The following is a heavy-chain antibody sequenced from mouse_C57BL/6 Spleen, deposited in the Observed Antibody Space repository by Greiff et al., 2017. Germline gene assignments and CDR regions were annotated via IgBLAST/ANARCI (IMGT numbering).Heavy chain of an antibody. CDR1: GYTFTDYY. D-gene: IGHD1-1*01. Sequence: QVQLQQSGAELVRPGASVKLSCTASGYTFTDYYINWVQQRPGKGLEWIARIYPGSGNTYYTEKFKGKATLTAEKTSSTAYMQRSSLTSEDSAVYFCSRGGRSELYLDYWGQGTALTVSS. CDR3: SRGGRSELYLDY. CDR2: IYPGSGNT. J-gene: IGHJ2*01. V-gene: IGHV1-76*01.